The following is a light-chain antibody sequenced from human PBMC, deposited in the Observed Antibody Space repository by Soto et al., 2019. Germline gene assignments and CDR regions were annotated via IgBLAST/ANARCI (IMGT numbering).Light chain of an antibody. CDR3: HHFGSLPET. CDR2: GAS. V-gene: IGKV3-20*01. Sequence: EIVLTQSPGTLSLSPGERATLSCRASQSVSSNYLAWYQQKPGQAPMLLIYGASRRATGIPDRFSGSGSGTDFTLTISRLEPEDFAVYYCHHFGSLPETFGQGTNVE. J-gene: IGKJ1*01. CDR1: QSVSSNY.